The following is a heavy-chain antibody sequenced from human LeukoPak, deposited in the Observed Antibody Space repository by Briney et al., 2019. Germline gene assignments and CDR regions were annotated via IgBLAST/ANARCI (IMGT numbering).Heavy chain of an antibody. CDR3: TREDHSNYNY. CDR1: GFPFSSYW. Sequence: GGSLRLSCAASGFPFSSYWMAWVRQAPGKGLEWVASIKQDGGETFYVDSVKGRFTVSRDNAKNSLYLQMNSLRAEDTAVYYCTREDHSNYNYWGQGTLVTVSS. J-gene: IGHJ4*02. D-gene: IGHD4-11*01. V-gene: IGHV3-7*01. CDR2: IKQDGGET.